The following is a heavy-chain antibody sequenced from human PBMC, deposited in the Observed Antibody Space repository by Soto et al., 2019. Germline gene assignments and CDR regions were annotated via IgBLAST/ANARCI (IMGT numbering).Heavy chain of an antibody. Sequence: QVQLVESGGGVVQPGRSLRLSCAASGFTFSTYGMHWVRQAPGKGLEWVALTSYEGSNKFYAESVKGRFTISRDNSKNTLYLQMNSLTAEDTAVYYCAKVIDAADCSSTSCSNGFDMWGQGTMVTVS. CDR1: GFTFSTYG. V-gene: IGHV3-30*18. J-gene: IGHJ3*02. CDR3: AKVIDAADCSSTSCSNGFDM. CDR2: TSYEGSNK. D-gene: IGHD2-2*01.